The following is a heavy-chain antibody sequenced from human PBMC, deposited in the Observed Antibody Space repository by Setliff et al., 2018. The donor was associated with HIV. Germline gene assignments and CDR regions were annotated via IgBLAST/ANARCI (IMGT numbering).Heavy chain of an antibody. CDR3: ARVPAGTAYDK. J-gene: IGHJ4*02. V-gene: IGHV1-46*01. CDR1: GYTFTSYY. D-gene: IGHD1-7*01. CDR2: INPSGGST. Sequence: ASVKVSCKASGYTFTSYYMHWVRQAPGQGLEWMGIINPSGGSTSYAQKFQGKVTITLDESTTTSFMELSSLRSEDTAVYFCARVPAGTAYDKWGQGTLVTVSS.